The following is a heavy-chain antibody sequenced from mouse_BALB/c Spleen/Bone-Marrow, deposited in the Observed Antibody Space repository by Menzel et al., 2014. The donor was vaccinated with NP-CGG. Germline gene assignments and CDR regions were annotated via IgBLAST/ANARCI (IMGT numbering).Heavy chain of an antibody. CDR1: GYAFSFYW. Sequence: QVQLQQFGAELVRPGSSVKISCKTSGYAFSFYWMNWVKQRPGQGLEWIGQIYPGDGDTNYNGKFKGKATLTADTSSGTAYMQLSSLTSEDSAVYFCARAGLSTDYWGQGTSLTVSS. CDR3: ARAGLSTDY. CDR2: IYPGDGDT. J-gene: IGHJ2*02. D-gene: IGHD1-1*01. V-gene: IGHV1-80*01.